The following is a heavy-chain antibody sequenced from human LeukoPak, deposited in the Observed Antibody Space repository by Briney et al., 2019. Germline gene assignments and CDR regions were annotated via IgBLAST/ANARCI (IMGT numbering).Heavy chain of an antibody. Sequence: SVKVSCKASGGTFSSYAISWVRQAPGQGLEWMGGIIPIFGTANYAQKFQGRVTITADKSTSTAYMELSSLRSEDTAVYYCARGSGSSGWYGSFDYWGQGTLVTVSS. J-gene: IGHJ4*02. D-gene: IGHD6-19*01. CDR2: IIPIFGTA. V-gene: IGHV1-69*06. CDR3: ARGSGSSGWYGSFDY. CDR1: GGTFSSYA.